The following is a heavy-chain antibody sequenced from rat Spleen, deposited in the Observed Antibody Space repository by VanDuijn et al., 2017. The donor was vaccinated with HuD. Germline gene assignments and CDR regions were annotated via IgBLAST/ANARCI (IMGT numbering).Heavy chain of an antibody. CDR2: ISYDGGST. D-gene: IGHD3-1*01. Sequence: EVQLVESGGGLVQPGRSLKLSCVASGFTFNNYWMTWIRQAPKKGLEWVAYISYDGGSTYYRDSVKGRFTISRDNSKSTLYLQMNSLRSEDTATYYCTRDTPQFPYVMDAWGQGASVTVSS. CDR3: TRDTPQFPYVMDA. V-gene: IGHV5-31*01. CDR1: GFTFNNYW. J-gene: IGHJ4*01.